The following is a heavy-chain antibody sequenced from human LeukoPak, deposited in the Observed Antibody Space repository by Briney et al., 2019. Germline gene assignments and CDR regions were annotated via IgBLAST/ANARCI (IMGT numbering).Heavy chain of an antibody. J-gene: IGHJ3*02. V-gene: IGHV3-21*01. Sequence: GGSLRLSCAASGFTFSSYRMNCVRQAPGKGLEWVSSITSSSSYIYYADSVKGRFTISRDNAKNSLYLQMNSLRDEDTAVYYCARDQYSGHWFYAFDIWGQGTMVTVSS. CDR2: ITSSSSYI. CDR1: GFTFSSYR. D-gene: IGHD6-19*01. CDR3: ARDQYSGHWFYAFDI.